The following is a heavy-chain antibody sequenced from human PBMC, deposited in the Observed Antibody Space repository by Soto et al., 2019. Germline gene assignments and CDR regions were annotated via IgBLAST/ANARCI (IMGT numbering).Heavy chain of an antibody. CDR2: IIPMFGTT. D-gene: IGHD6-13*01. Sequence: QVQLAQSGSEVKMPGSSVKVSCKTSGGTFSRHAINWVRQAPGQGLEWMGGIIPMFGTTNYAQKSKGRVTISAEESTSPAYMELSSLRSEDAAVYYCARAAIHGSSWYFWFDPWGQGTLVTVSS. CDR1: GGTFSRHA. J-gene: IGHJ5*02. V-gene: IGHV1-69*01. CDR3: ARAAIHGSSWYFWFDP.